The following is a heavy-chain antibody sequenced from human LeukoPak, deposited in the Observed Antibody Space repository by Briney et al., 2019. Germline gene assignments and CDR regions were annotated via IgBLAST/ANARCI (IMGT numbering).Heavy chain of an antibody. CDR3: ARPLGYCSSSSCPQSWFDP. CDR2: IFHSGST. V-gene: IGHV4-4*02. J-gene: IGHJ5*02. Sequence: KPSGTLSLTCAVSGGSLSSTNWRSWVRQPPGKGLEWIGEIFHSGSTNYNPSLKSRVTISVDKSKNQFSLKLSSVTAADTAVYYCARPLGYCSSSSCPQSWFDPWGQGTLVTVSS. D-gene: IGHD2-2*01. CDR1: GGSLSSTNW.